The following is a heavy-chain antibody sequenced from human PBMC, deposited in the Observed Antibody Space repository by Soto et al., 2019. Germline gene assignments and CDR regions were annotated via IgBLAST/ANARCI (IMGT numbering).Heavy chain of an antibody. CDR2: IYPGDSDT. CDR1: GYSFTNYW. V-gene: IGHV5-51*01. D-gene: IGHD2-15*01. Sequence: GESLKISCRASGYSFTNYWIGWVRQMPGKGLEWMGIIYPGDSDTRYSPSFQGQVTISVDKSISTTYLQWSSLKASDTAMYYCVRHKLWYQMFSGFDAFDIWGQGTMVTGSS. J-gene: IGHJ3*02. CDR3: VRHKLWYQMFSGFDAFDI.